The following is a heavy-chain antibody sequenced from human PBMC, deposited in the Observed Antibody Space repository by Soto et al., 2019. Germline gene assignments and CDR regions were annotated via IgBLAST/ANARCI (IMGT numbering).Heavy chain of an antibody. CDR1: GFTFSDYY. CDR2: ISSSGSTI. CDR3: ARNGNAYFWSGYYYYYGMDV. Sequence: PVGSLRLSCAASGFTFSDYYMSWIRQAPGKGLEWVSYISSSGSTIYYADSVKGRFTISRDNAKNSLYLQMNSLRAEDTAVYYCARNGNAYFWSGYYYYYGMDVWGQGTTVTVSS. D-gene: IGHD3-3*01. V-gene: IGHV3-11*01. J-gene: IGHJ6*02.